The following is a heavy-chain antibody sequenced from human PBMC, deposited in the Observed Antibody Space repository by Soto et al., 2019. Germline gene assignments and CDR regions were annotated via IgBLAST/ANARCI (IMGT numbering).Heavy chain of an antibody. J-gene: IGHJ4*02. D-gene: IGHD2-21*02. CDR3: ARGVYCGGDCYSGNYFDY. Sequence: GGSLRLSCAASGFTFSSNDMNWVRQAPGKGLEWVSLIFSGGSTYYADSVKGRFTISRDNSKNTLYLQMSSLRAEDTAVYYCARGVYCGGDCYSGNYFDYWGQGT. V-gene: IGHV3-53*01. CDR1: GFTFSSND. CDR2: IFSGGST.